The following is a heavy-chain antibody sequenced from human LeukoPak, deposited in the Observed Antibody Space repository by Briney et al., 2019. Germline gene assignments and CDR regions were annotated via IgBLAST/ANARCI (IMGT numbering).Heavy chain of an antibody. CDR2: ISWNSGSI. Sequence: GGSLRLSCAASGFTFDDYAMHWVRQAPGKGLEWVSGISWNSGSIGYADSVKGRSTISRDNAKNSLYLQMNSLRAEDTALYYCAKVASSGWYDYWGQGTLVTVSS. V-gene: IGHV3-9*01. CDR3: AKVASSGWYDY. CDR1: GFTFDDYA. J-gene: IGHJ4*02. D-gene: IGHD6-19*01.